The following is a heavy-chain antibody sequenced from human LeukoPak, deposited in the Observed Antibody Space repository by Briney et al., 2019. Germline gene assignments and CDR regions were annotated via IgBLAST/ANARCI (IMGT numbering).Heavy chain of an antibody. CDR3: ARQWVY. Sequence: SETLSLTCAVSGGSINSDTYYLGWIRQPPEKGLEWIGSVYYSGSTYYNPSLKSRVTTSVDTSKNQFSLKLSSVTAADTAVYYCARQWVYWGQGTLVTVSS. CDR1: GGSINSDTYY. J-gene: IGHJ4*02. CDR2: VYYSGST. V-gene: IGHV4-39*01.